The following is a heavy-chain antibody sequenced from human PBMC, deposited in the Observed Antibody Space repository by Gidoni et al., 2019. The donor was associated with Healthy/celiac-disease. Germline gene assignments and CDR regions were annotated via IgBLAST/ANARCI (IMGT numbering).Heavy chain of an antibody. V-gene: IGHV4-31*03. CDR1: GGSISSGGYY. CDR3: ARGEEYYYDSSGYFPY. CDR2: IYYSGST. J-gene: IGHJ4*02. D-gene: IGHD3-22*01. Sequence: QVQLQASGPGLVKPSQTLSLTCTVSGGSISSGGYYWSWSRQHPGKGLEWIGYIYYSGSTYYNPSLKSRVTISVDTSKNQFSLKLSSVTAADTAVYYCARGEEYYYDSSGYFPYWGQGTLVTVSS.